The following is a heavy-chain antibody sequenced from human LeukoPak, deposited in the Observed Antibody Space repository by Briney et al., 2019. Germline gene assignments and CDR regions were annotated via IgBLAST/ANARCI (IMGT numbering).Heavy chain of an antibody. CDR1: GGSISSHY. V-gene: IGHV4-59*11. J-gene: IGHJ5*02. Sequence: PSETLSLTCTVSGGSISSHYWSWIRQPPGKGLEWIGYIYYSGSTNYNPSLKSRVTISVDTSKNQFSLKLSSVTAADTAVYYCARESGLSDSSSRYGYNWFDPWGQGTLVTVSS. CDR3: ARESGLSDSSSRYGYNWFDP. D-gene: IGHD6-13*01. CDR2: IYYSGST.